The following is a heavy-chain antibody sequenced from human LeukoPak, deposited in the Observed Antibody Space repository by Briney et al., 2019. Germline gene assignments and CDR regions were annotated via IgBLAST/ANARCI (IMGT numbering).Heavy chain of an antibody. D-gene: IGHD2-15*01. CDR2: INHSGST. CDR1: GGSFSGYY. J-gene: IGHJ5*02. CDR3: ARTSPYCSGGSCYSLVRFDP. Sequence: PSETLSLTCAVYGGSFSGYYWSWIREPPGKGLEWIGEINHSGSTNYNPSLKSRVTISVDTSKNQFSLKLSSVTAADTAVYYCARTSPYCSGGSCYSLVRFDPWGQGTLVTVSS. V-gene: IGHV4-34*01.